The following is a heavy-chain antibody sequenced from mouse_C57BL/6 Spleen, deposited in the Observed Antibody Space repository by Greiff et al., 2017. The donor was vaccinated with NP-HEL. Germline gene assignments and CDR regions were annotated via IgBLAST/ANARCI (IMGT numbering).Heavy chain of an antibody. Sequence: QVQLQQPGAELVRPGTSVKLSCKASGYTFTSYWMHWVKQRPGQGLEWIGVIDPSDSYTNYNQKFKGKATLTVDTSSSTAYMQLSSLTSEDSAVYYCARRSPYYYGSAYWGQGTLVTVSA. J-gene: IGHJ3*01. V-gene: IGHV1-59*01. CDR2: IDPSDSYT. CDR1: GYTFTSYW. CDR3: ARRSPYYYGSAY. D-gene: IGHD1-1*01.